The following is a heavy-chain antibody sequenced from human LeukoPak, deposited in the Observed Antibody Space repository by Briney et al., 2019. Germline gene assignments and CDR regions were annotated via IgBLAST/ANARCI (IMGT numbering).Heavy chain of an antibody. CDR1: GFTFSSSW. CDR3: ATEHWGPNS. J-gene: IGHJ4*02. D-gene: IGHD3-16*01. V-gene: IGHV3-7*01. CDR2: IKGDGSDK. Sequence: AGSLRLSCAASGFTFSSSWMTWVRQAPGKGLEWLANIKGDGSDKNYVDSVKGRFTISRDNAKNSLFLQMSSLRGDDTALYYCATEHWGPNSWGQGTLVTVSS.